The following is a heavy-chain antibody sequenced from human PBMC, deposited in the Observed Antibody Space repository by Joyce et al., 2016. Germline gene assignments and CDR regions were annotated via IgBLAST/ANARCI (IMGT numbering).Heavy chain of an antibody. CDR1: GYTFTDYY. CDR3: ATVDYYYGSGTPRDYYYYMDV. CDR2: VDPEDGET. J-gene: IGHJ6*03. V-gene: IGHV1-69-2*01. Sequence: EVQLVQSGAEVKKPGATVKISCKVSGYTFTDYYMHWVQQAPGKGLEWMGLVDPEDGETYYAEKCQGRVTITAGKSTDTAYMELSSLRSEDTAVYYCATVDYYYGSGTPRDYYYYMDVWGKGTTVTVSS. D-gene: IGHD3-10*01.